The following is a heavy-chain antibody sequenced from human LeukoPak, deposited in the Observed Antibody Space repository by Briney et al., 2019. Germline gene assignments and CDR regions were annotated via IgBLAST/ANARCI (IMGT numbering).Heavy chain of an antibody. V-gene: IGHV3-23*01. J-gene: IGHJ4*02. CDR2: ITAPGDTT. Sequence: GGSLRLSCVASGFTFNSNAMIWVRQAPGKGLECVSAITAPGDTTFYADSVKGRFTTSRDNSKNILYLLLNNLRAEDTALYYCAKAFRTNGYYQLPIDFWGQGTLVTVSA. CDR3: AKAFRTNGYYQLPIDF. CDR1: GFTFNSNA. D-gene: IGHD3-22*01.